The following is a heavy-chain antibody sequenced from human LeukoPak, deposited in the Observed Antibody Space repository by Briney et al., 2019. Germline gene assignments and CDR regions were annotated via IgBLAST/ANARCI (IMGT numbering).Heavy chain of an antibody. CDR2: TYYTGGT. J-gene: IGHJ4*02. D-gene: IGHD3-10*01. V-gene: IGHV4-59*12. Sequence: SETLSLTCTVSGGSIGSNYWTWIRQPPGKGLEYIGYTYYTGGTNYNPSLKSRVTISVDTSKNQFSLKLSPVTAADTAVYYCARPARRGVSFYFDYWGQGTLVTVSS. CDR1: GGSIGSNY. CDR3: ARPARRGVSFYFDY.